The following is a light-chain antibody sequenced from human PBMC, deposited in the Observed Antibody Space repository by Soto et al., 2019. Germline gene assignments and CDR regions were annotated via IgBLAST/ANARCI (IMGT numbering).Light chain of an antibody. V-gene: IGLV2-14*01. J-gene: IGLJ2*01. Sequence: QSALTQPASVSGSPGQSITISCTGTSSDVGGYNYVSWYQHHPGKVPKLMIYEVRNRPSGVSNRFSGSKSGNTASLTISGLQAEDEADYYCSSYTSSSTLVFGGGTKVTVL. CDR1: SSDVGGYNY. CDR3: SSYTSSSTLV. CDR2: EVR.